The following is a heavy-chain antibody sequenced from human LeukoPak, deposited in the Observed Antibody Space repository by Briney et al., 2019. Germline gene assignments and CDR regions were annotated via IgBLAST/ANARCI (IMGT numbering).Heavy chain of an antibody. CDR1: GYTFTSYD. CDR3: ARRVGRQGGFDQ. V-gene: IGHV1-8*01. J-gene: IGHJ4*02. CDR2: MNPNSNNT. D-gene: IGHD3/OR15-3a*01. Sequence: GASVTVSFKASGYTFTSYDINWVRQATGRGREWMGWMNPNSNNTGYPQKFQGRVTMTTNTSIRTAYMELSSLRSEDTAVYYCARRVGRQGGFDQWGQGTLVTVSS.